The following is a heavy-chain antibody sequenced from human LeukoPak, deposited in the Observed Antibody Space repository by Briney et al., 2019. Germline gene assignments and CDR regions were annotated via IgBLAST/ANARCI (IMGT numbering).Heavy chain of an antibody. CDR3: ALLEWMRDFQH. CDR2: ISFDGSDA. D-gene: IGHD3-3*01. CDR1: GFTFSGFW. J-gene: IGHJ1*01. V-gene: IGHV3-74*01. Sequence: GGSLRLSCAASGFTFSGFWMHWVRQAPGKGLVWVSCISFDGSDATYADSVKGRFTISRDNSKNTLYLQMNSLRAEDTAVYYCALLEWMRDFQHWGQGTLVTVSS.